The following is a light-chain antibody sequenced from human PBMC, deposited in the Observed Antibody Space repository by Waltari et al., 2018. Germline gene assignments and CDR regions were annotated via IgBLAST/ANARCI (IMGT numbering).Light chain of an antibody. V-gene: IGLV1-40*01. CDR1: TSNIGAGHD. CDR2: GKT. Sequence: QSVLTQPPSVSGNPGQRVPISCSGSTSNIGAGHDVHWYQHLPGTAPKLLIYGKTNRPPGCPDRFSGSKSGTSASLAITGLQADDEADYFCQSFDNMLSGGVVFGGGTKLAVL. J-gene: IGLJ2*01. CDR3: QSFDNMLSGGVV.